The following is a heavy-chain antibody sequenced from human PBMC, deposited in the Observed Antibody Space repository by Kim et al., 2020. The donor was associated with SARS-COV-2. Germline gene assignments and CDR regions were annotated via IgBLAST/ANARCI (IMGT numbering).Heavy chain of an antibody. D-gene: IGHD6-6*01. CDR3: AQGRRGVAARPMMNYYGMDV. V-gene: IGHV4-34*01. J-gene: IGHJ6*02. CDR1: GGSFSGYY. CDR2: INHSGST. Sequence: SETLSLTCAVYGGSFSGYYWSWIRQPPGKGLEWIGEINHSGSTNYNPSLKSRVTISVDTSKNQFSLKLSSVTAADTAVYYCAQGRRGVAARPMMNYYGMDVWGQGTTVTVSS.